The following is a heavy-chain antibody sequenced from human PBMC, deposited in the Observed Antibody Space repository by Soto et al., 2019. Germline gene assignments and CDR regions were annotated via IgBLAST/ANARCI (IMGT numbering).Heavy chain of an antibody. CDR1: GGSISSGDYY. CDR2: IYYSGST. D-gene: IGHD3-22*01. CDR3: AREVSYYDCSGYYLLNWFDP. V-gene: IGHV4-30-4*01. J-gene: IGHJ5*02. Sequence: PSETLSLTCTVSGGSISSGDYYWSWIRQPPGKGLEWIGYIYYSGSTYYNPSLKSRVTISVDTSKNQFSLKLSSVTAADTAVYYCAREVSYYDCSGYYLLNWFDPCGQRTLVPVSA.